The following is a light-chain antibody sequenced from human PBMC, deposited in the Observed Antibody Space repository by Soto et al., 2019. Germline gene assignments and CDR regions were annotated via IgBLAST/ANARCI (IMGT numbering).Light chain of an antibody. CDR3: CSYAGSSTFYV. CDR1: SSDVGSYNL. CDR2: EVS. V-gene: IGLV2-23*02. J-gene: IGLJ1*01. Sequence: QPALTEHASVVGSRGQSIIISCTGTSSDVGSYNLVSWYQQHPGKAPKLMIYEVSKRPSGVSNRFSGSKSGNTASLTISGLQAEDEADYYCCSYAGSSTFYVFGTGTKVTV.